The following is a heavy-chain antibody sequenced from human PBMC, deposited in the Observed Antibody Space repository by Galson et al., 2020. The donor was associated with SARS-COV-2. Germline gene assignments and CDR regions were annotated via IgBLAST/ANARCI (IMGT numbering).Heavy chain of an antibody. CDR1: GFTFSSYA. J-gene: IGHJ4*02. D-gene: IGHD1-26*01. CDR3: ARTLSGSYLYYFDY. CDR2: ISSDGSNK. V-gene: IGHV3-30-3*01. Sequence: TGGSLRLSCAASGFTFSSYAMHWVRQAPGKGLEWVAVISSDGSNKYYADSVKGRFTISRDNSKNTLYLQMNSLRAEDTAVYYCARTLSGSYLYYFDYWGQGTLVTVSS.